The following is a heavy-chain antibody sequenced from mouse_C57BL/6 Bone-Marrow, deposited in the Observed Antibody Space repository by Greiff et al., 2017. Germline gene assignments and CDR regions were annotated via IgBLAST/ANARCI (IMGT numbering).Heavy chain of an antibody. CDR2: IDPEIGDT. Sequence: EVKLVESGAELVRPGASVKLSCTASGFYIKDDYIHWVKQRPEQGLEWIGWIDPEIGDTEYASKFQGKATITSDTSSNTAYLQLSSLTSEDTAVYYCASFDGNYFDFWGQGTPLTVAS. D-gene: IGHD2-3*01. CDR1: GFYIKDDY. J-gene: IGHJ2*01. CDR3: ASFDGNYFDF. V-gene: IGHV14-4*01.